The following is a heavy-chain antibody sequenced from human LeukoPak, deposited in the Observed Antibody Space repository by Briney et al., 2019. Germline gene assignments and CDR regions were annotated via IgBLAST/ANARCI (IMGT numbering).Heavy chain of an antibody. CDR2: INHRGVT. CDR1: GGSFSGYY. D-gene: IGHD6-19*01. V-gene: IGHV4-34*01. Sequence: SETLSLTCAVYGGSFSGYYWSWIRQPPGKGLEWVGEINHRGVTNYTPPLKSLVTISMDTSKNQFSLKLNSVTAADTAAYYCARINAASSGWPGEHYYIMDVWGQGTPVTVSS. J-gene: IGHJ6*02. CDR3: ARINAASSGWPGEHYYIMDV.